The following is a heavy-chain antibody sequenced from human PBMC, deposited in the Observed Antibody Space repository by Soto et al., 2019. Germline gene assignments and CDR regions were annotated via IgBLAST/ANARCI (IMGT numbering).Heavy chain of an antibody. D-gene: IGHD2-2*01. Sequence: PGGSLRLSCAASGFTFSSYAMSWVRQAPGKGLEWVSAISGSGGSTYYADSVKGRFTISRDNSKNTLYLQMNSLRAEDTAVYYCAKVGRGYCSSTSCYAGYFDYWGQGTLVTVSS. J-gene: IGHJ4*02. CDR2: ISGSGGST. V-gene: IGHV3-23*01. CDR1: GFTFSSYA. CDR3: AKVGRGYCSSTSCYAGYFDY.